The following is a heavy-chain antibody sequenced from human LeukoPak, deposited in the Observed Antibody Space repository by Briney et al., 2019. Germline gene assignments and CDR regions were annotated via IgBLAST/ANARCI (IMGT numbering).Heavy chain of an antibody. CDR3: ASFGSGSIHY. V-gene: IGHV4-39*07. J-gene: IGHJ4*02. CDR2: VYNSGST. CDR1: GGSISSANYY. D-gene: IGHD3-10*01. Sequence: SETLSLTCTVSGGSISSANYYWGWIRQPSGKGLGWIGSVYNSGSTYYNPSLKSRVIVSLHMSQNQFSLRLTSVTAADTAVYYCASFGSGSIHYWGQGTLVTVSS.